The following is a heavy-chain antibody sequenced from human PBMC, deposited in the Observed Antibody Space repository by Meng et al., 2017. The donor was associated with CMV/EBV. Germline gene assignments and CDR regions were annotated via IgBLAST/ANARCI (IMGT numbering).Heavy chain of an antibody. CDR3: ARKTGAALVATIRRPKRYYFDY. CDR1: GFTFSSYA. Sequence: GGSLRLSCAASGFTFSSYAMHWVRQAPGKGLEYVSAISSNGGSTYYADSVKGRFTISRDNSKNTLYLQMGSLRAEDMAVYYCARKTGAALVATIRRPKRYYFDYWGQGTLVTVSS. V-gene: IGHV3-64*02. D-gene: IGHD5-12*01. CDR2: ISSNGGST. J-gene: IGHJ4*02.